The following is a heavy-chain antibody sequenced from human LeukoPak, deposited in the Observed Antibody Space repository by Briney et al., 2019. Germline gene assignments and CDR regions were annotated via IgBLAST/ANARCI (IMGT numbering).Heavy chain of an antibody. CDR3: ARGICGYSYYFDY. Sequence: PSETLSLTCAVSGGSFSGYYWSWIRQPPRKGLEWIGEINHSGSTNYNPSLKSRVTISVDTSKNQFSLKMSSVTAADTAVYYCARGICGYSYYFDYWGQGTLVTVSS. V-gene: IGHV4-34*01. CDR2: INHSGST. CDR1: GGSFSGYY. D-gene: IGHD3-22*01. J-gene: IGHJ4*02.